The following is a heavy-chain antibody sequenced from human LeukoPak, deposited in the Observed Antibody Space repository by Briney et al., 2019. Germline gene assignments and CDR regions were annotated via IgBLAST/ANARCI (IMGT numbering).Heavy chain of an antibody. D-gene: IGHD4-11*01. CDR3: ARAGATVTYYYYYYMDV. CDR2: IIPIFGTA. V-gene: IGHV1-69*05. CDR1: GGTFSSYA. Sequence: ASVKVSCKASGGTFSSYAISWVRQAPGQGLEWMGRIIPIFGTANYAQKFQGRVTITTDESTSTAYMELSSLRSEDTAVYYCARAGATVTYYYYYYMDVWGKGTTVTVSS. J-gene: IGHJ6*03.